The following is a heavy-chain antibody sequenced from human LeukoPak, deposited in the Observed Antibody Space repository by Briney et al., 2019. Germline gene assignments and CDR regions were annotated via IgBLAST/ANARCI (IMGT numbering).Heavy chain of an antibody. Sequence: GGSLRLSCAASGFTLSSYAMTWVRQAPGRGLEWVSSVDGGGGGTYYADSVKGRFTISRDNSKDTLYLQMNGLRAEDTAVYFCAKQSAGSAAWYSLHYDFWGQGTLVAVSS. V-gene: IGHV3-23*01. D-gene: IGHD6-13*01. CDR1: GFTLSSYA. CDR2: VDGGGGGT. J-gene: IGHJ4*02. CDR3: AKQSAGSAAWYSLHYDF.